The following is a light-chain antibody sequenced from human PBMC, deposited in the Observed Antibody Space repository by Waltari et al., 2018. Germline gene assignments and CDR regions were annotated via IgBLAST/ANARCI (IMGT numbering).Light chain of an antibody. CDR1: QSIKSW. Sequence: DIQMTQSPSTLSASVGERVTITCRATQSIKSWLAWHQQKAGKAPKVLIYEASNLESGVPSRFTGSASGTEFTLTISDLQPDDFATYYCQQYATYPWTFGPGTKVDIK. J-gene: IGKJ3*01. CDR3: QQYATYPWT. CDR2: EAS. V-gene: IGKV1-5*03.